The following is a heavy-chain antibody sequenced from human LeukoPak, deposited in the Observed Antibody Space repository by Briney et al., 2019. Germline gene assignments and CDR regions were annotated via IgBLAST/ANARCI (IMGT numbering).Heavy chain of an antibody. CDR2: ISYDGSNK. J-gene: IGHJ4*02. D-gene: IGHD2-2*02. CDR3: ARDIVVVPAAIWGGNVDY. V-gene: IGHV3-30-3*01. Sequence: PGGSLRLSCAASGFTFSSYAMHWVRQAPGKGLEWVAVISYDGSNKYYADSVKGRFTISRDNSKNTLYLQMNSLRAEDTAVYYCARDIVVVPAAIWGGNVDYWGQGTLVTVSS. CDR1: GFTFSSYA.